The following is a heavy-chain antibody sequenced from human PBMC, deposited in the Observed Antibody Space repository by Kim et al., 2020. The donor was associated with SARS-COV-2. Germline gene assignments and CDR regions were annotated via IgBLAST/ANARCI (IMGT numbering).Heavy chain of an antibody. D-gene: IGHD3-3*01. CDR3: AKDDPATYDFWSGYASPSWFDP. Sequence: GGSLRLSCAASGFTFSSYAMSWVRQAPGKGLEWVSAISGSGGSTYYADSVKDRFTISRDNSKNTLYLQMNSLRAEDTAVYYCAKDDPATYDFWSGYASPSWFDPWGQGTLVTVSS. J-gene: IGHJ5*02. V-gene: IGHV3-23*01. CDR2: ISGSGGST. CDR1: GFTFSSYA.